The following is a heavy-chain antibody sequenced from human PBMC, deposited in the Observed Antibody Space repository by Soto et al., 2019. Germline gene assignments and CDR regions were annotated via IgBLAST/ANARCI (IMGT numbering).Heavy chain of an antibody. CDR1: GFTFSSYA. J-gene: IGHJ4*02. D-gene: IGHD2-2*01. CDR3: AKDKSYCSSTSCYQRPDY. Sequence: GGSLRLSCAASGFTFSSYAMSWVRQAPGKGLEWVSAISGSGGSTYYADSVKGRFTISRDNSKNTLYLQMNSLRAEDTAVYYCAKDKSYCSSTSCYQRPDYWGQGTLVTVSS. V-gene: IGHV3-23*01. CDR2: ISGSGGST.